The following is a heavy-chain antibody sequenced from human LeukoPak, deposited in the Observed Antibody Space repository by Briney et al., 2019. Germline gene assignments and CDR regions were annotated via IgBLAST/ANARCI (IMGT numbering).Heavy chain of an antibody. CDR2: IYSGGST. J-gene: IGHJ4*02. V-gene: IGHV3-66*01. D-gene: IGHD6-19*01. CDR3: ARVLTVAGTFYYFDY. Sequence: GCALRLSCAASGFTFSSNYMIWVRQAPGKGLEWVAVIYSGGSTYYADSVKGRFTISRDTSKNTLYLQMNSLRAEDTAVYYCARVLTVAGTFYYFDYWGQGTLVTVSS. CDR1: GFTFSSNY.